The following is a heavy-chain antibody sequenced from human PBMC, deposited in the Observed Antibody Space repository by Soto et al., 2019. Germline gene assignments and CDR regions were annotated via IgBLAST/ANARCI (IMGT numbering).Heavy chain of an antibody. CDR1: GYTFTSYD. Sequence: QVQLVQSGAEVKKPGASVKVSCKASGYTFTSYDINWVRQATGQGLEWMGWMNPNSRNTGYAQKFQGRVTMTRNTSISTAYMELSSLRSEDTAVYYCSGGGHHYDILSLDPWGQGALVTVSS. V-gene: IGHV1-8*01. CDR2: MNPNSRNT. CDR3: SGGGHHYDILSLDP. J-gene: IGHJ5*02. D-gene: IGHD3-9*01.